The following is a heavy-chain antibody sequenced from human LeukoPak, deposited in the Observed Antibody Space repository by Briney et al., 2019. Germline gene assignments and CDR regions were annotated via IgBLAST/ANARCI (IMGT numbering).Heavy chain of an antibody. CDR3: ARHPVPAATNYFDY. CDR2: IYPGDPDT. D-gene: IGHD2-2*01. J-gene: IGHJ4*02. V-gene: IGHV5-51*01. CDR1: GYSFTSYW. Sequence: GESLKISCKGYGYSFTSYWIGWVRQMPGKGLEWMGIIYPGDPDTRYSPSFQGQVTISADKSISTAYLQWSSLKASDTAMYYCARHPVPAATNYFDYWGQGTLVTVSS.